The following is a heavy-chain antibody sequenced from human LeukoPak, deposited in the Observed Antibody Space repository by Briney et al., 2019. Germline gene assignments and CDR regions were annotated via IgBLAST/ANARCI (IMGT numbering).Heavy chain of an antibody. CDR3: ARDSRDGYNYNLLDY. Sequence: ASVKVSCKASGYTFTSYYMHWVRQAPGQGLEWMGIISPSGGSTSYAQKFQGRVTMTRDTSTSTVYMELSSLRSEDTAVYYCARDSRDGYNYNLLDYWGQGTLVTVSS. V-gene: IGHV1-46*01. CDR1: GYTFTSYY. J-gene: IGHJ4*02. CDR2: ISPSGGST. D-gene: IGHD5-12*01.